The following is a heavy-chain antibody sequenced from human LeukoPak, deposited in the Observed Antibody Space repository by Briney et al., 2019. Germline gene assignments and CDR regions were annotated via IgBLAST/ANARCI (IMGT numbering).Heavy chain of an antibody. CDR3: ARASAVAGTRDY. CDR1: GFTVSSYW. Sequence: GGSLRLSCAASGFTVSSYWMSWVRQAPGKGLEWLANIKSDGSDKYYVDSVKGRFTISRDNAKNSLYLQMNSLRAEDTAIYYCARASAVAGTRDYWGQGTLVTVSS. J-gene: IGHJ4*02. V-gene: IGHV3-7*01. D-gene: IGHD6-19*01. CDR2: IKSDGSDK.